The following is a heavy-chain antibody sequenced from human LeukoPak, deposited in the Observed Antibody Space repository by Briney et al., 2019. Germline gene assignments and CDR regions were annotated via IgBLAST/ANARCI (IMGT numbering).Heavy chain of an antibody. CDR1: GFTFSTYT. CDR3: ARDTMVRGVMGY. V-gene: IGHV3-21*01. D-gene: IGHD3-10*01. J-gene: IGHJ4*02. CDR2: ISSSSSYI. Sequence: GGSLRLSCAASGFTFSTYTMNWVRQAPGKGLEWVSSISSSSSYIYYADSVKGRFTISRDNAKNSLYLQMNSLRAEDTAVYYCARDTMVRGVMGYWGQGTLVTVSS.